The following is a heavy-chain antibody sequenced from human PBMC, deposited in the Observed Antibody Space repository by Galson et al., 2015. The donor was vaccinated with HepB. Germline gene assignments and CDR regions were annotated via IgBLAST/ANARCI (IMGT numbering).Heavy chain of an antibody. CDR3: AKGIAAADY. Sequence: SLRLSCAASGFTFDDYAMHWVRQAPGKGLEWVSGISWNSGSIGYADSVKGRFTISRDNAKNSLYLQMNSLRAEDTALYYCAKGIAAADYWGQGTLVTVSS. J-gene: IGHJ4*02. D-gene: IGHD6-25*01. V-gene: IGHV3-9*01. CDR2: ISWNSGSI. CDR1: GFTFDDYA.